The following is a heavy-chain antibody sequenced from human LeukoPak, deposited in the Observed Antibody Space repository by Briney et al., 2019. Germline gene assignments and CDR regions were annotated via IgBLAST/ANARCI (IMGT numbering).Heavy chain of an antibody. CDR1: GGSISSDSYY. V-gene: IGHV4-61*02. CDR2: FYTSGST. Sequence: PSETLSLTCTVSGGSISSDSYYWSWIRQPAGKGLEWIGRFYTSGSTNYNPSLKSRVTISVDTSKNQSSLKLSSVTAADTAVYYCARGLFNYYDSSGYYDYWGQGTLVTVSS. J-gene: IGHJ4*02. D-gene: IGHD3-22*01. CDR3: ARGLFNYYDSSGYYDY.